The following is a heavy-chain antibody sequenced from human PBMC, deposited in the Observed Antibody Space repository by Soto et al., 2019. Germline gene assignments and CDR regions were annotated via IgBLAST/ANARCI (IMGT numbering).Heavy chain of an antibody. J-gene: IGHJ4*02. V-gene: IGHV3-13*01. CDR3: ARGLRSYGHDS. CDR2: IGSGGDT. D-gene: IGHD5-18*01. Sequence: EVRLLESGGGLVQPGGSLRLSCVASGFTFSNYDMHWVRQGAGEGLEWVAAIGSGGDTYYPDSVKGRFTISRENGNNSFYLQMNSLRAEDTALYYWARGLRSYGHDSWGQGTLVTLSS. CDR1: GFTFSNYD.